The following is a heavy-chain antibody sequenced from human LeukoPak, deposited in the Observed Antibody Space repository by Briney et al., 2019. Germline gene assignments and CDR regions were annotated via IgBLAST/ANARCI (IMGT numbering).Heavy chain of an antibody. D-gene: IGHD1-20*01. CDR1: GGSISSGGYS. J-gene: IGHJ4*02. Sequence: PSRTLSLTCAVSGGSISSGGYSWSCIRQPPGKGLEWIGYIYHSGSTYYNPSLKSRVTISVDRSKNQFSLKLSSVTAADTAVYYCARVGTITGRDYWGQGTLVTVSS. CDR3: ARVGTITGRDY. V-gene: IGHV4-30-2*01. CDR2: IYHSGST.